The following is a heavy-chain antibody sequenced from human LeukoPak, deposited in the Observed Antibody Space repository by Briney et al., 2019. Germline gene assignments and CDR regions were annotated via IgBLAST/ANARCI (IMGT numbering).Heavy chain of an antibody. CDR3: ARDRCSSTRCYRFDP. D-gene: IGHD2-2*02. V-gene: IGHV1-46*01. CDR1: EYTVTSYY. J-gene: IGHJ5*02. CDR2: INPSGGST. Sequence: SVIRCCNPHEYTVTSYYRHWVRHGPGRSIKKIGIINPSGGSTSYAQKFQGRVTMTRDMSTSTVYMELSSLRSEDTAVYYCARDRCSSTRCYRFDPWGQGTLVTVS.